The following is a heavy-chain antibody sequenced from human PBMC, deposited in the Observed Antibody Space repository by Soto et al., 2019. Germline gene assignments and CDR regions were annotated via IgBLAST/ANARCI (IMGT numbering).Heavy chain of an antibody. V-gene: IGHV3-23*01. J-gene: IGHJ5*01. CDR2: LSGSGGTT. D-gene: IGHD3-10*01. Sequence: PGGSLRLSCAASGFTFSSYAMSWVRQTPGKGLEWVSTLSGSGGTTYYADSVKGQFTISRDNSKSTLYLQMNSLRAEDTAVYYFAKDHGTYGPNWNDSWGQGTLVTVSS. CDR1: GFTFSSYA. CDR3: AKDHGTYGPNWNDS.